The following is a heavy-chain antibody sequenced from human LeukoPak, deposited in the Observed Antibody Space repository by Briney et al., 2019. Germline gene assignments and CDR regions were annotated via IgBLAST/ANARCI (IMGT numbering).Heavy chain of an antibody. CDR1: GFTFRSYS. CDR3: ARGHSSSGWYTYY. J-gene: IGHJ4*02. V-gene: IGHV3-21*01. Sequence: PGGSLRLSCAASGFTFRSYSMNWVRQAPGKGLEWVSSISSSSSYIYYADSVKGRFTISRDNAKNSLYLQMNSLRDEDTAVYYCARGHSSSGWYTYYWGQGTLVTVSS. D-gene: IGHD6-19*01. CDR2: ISSSSSYI.